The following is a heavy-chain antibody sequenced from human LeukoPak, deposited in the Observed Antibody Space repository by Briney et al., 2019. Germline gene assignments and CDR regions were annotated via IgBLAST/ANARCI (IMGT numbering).Heavy chain of an antibody. CDR1: GFTLSKHY. V-gene: IGHV3-7*01. CDR3: ARCGDSGWFLSNWFDP. CDR2: IKQDGSEK. D-gene: IGHD6-19*01. J-gene: IGHJ5*02. Sequence: GGSLRLSCTASGFTLSKHYMSWVRHTPGKGLEWVANIKQDGSEKYYVDSVKGRFTISRDNAKNSLSLQMNSLRAEDTAVYYCARCGDSGWFLSNWFDPWGQGTLVTVSS.